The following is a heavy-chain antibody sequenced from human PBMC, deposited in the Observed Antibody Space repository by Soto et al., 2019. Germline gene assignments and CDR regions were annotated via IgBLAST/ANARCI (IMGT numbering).Heavy chain of an antibody. J-gene: IGHJ4*02. V-gene: IGHV4-34*01. CDR3: ARGLISGSHYSGGWYYFDS. CDR1: GASFSGYI. CDR2: INHSGSA. D-gene: IGHD1-26*01. Sequence: SETLSLTCDVYGASFSGYIWTWIRQTPGKGLQWIGQINHSGSANYSPSLKSRVTISVHTSNSQFSLELSSVTAADTAVYYCARGLISGSHYSGGWYYFDSWGQGTQVTVS.